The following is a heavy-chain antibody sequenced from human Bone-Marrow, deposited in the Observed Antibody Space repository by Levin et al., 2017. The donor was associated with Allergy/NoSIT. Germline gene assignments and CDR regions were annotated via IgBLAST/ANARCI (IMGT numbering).Heavy chain of an antibody. J-gene: IGHJ4*02. Sequence: PSETLSLTCTVSGGSISSGGYHWSWIRQHAGKGLEWIGYIYYSGSTYYNPPLKSRAMISLDTSKNQFSLKVTSATAADAAVYYCAREDGSTFDSWGQGTLVTVSS. D-gene: IGHD5-24*01. CDR1: GGSISSGGYH. V-gene: IGHV4-31*03. CDR2: IYYSGST. CDR3: AREDGSTFDS.